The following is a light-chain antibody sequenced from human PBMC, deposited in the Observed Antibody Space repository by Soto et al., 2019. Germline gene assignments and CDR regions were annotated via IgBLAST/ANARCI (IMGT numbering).Light chain of an antibody. CDR2: ETS. J-gene: IGKJ1*01. Sequence: DIPMTQSPATLSASIGDRVTIACRASQSISGWLAWYQQKPGKAPKLLIHETSSLERGVPSRFSGSGSGTEYTLTISSLQPDDFATYYCQQYDTYTWTFGQGTKVEIK. CDR1: QSISGW. CDR3: QQYDTYTWT. V-gene: IGKV1-5*01.